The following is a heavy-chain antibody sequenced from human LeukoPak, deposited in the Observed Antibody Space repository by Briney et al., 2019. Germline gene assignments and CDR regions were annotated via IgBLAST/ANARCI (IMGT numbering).Heavy chain of an antibody. CDR3: SGGGGWLMDV. V-gene: IGHV3-7*01. CDR2: IKKDGSET. CDR1: GFTFSSYW. J-gene: IGHJ6*03. Sequence: GGSLRLSCAASGFTFSSYWMSWVRQAPGKGLEWVANIKKDGSETKYVDSLRGRFTISRDNAKSSLYLQIDTLTVEDTAVYYCSGGGGWLMDVWGKGTTVTVSS. D-gene: IGHD6-19*01.